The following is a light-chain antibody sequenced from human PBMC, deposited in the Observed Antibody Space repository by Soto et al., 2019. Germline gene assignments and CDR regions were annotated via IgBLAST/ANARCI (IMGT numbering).Light chain of an antibody. CDR2: AAS. CDR1: QSVPSDL. CDR3: QHYNNWPPYT. Sequence: EIVLTQSPGTLSLSPGERATLSCRASQSVPSDLLAWYQQKPGQAPRLVIYAASRRATGIPDRFSGSGSGTDFTLTISRLEPEDFVVYYCQHYNNWPPYTFGQGTKLEIK. J-gene: IGKJ2*01. V-gene: IGKV3-20*01.